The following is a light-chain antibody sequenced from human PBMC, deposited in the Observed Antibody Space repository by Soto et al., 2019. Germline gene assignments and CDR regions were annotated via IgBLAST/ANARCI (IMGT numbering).Light chain of an antibody. V-gene: IGKV1-33*01. CDR1: QDVKRY. J-gene: IGKJ2*01. CDR3: QQYNSYPYT. CDR2: DAS. Sequence: DIQMTQSPSSLSASVGDRVIITCQASQDVKRYLNWYQHKPGKAPKLLIYDASNLETGVPSGFSGSGSGTHFTLTISSLQPEDFATYFCQQYNSYPYTFGQGTKVEIK.